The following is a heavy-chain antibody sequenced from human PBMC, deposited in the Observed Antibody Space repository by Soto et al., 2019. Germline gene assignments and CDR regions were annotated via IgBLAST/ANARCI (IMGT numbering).Heavy chain of an antibody. CDR1: GFTFSSHG. CDR2: ISYDGSNK. Sequence: QVQLVESGGGVVQPGRSLRLSCAASGFTFSSHGMHWVRQAPGEGLEWLAVISYDGSNKYYADSVKGRFTISRDNSKNTVFLQMNSLRAGDTAVYYCAKDIHFLGIWNLDLWGRGTLVTVSS. D-gene: IGHD3-16*01. J-gene: IGHJ2*01. CDR3: AKDIHFLGIWNLDL. V-gene: IGHV3-30*18.